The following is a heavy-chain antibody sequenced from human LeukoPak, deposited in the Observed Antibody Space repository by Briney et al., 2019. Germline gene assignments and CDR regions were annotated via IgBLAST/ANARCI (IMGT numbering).Heavy chain of an antibody. CDR2: ITSSGGST. CDR1: GFTFSTYG. V-gene: IGHV3-23*01. Sequence: GGSLRLSCAASGFTFSTYGMSWVRQAPGKGLEWVSAITSSGGSTYYADSVKGRFTISRDNSKHTMYLQMNSLRAEDTAVYYCAKDDLYGKFDYWGLGTLVTVSS. CDR3: AKDDLYGKFDY. J-gene: IGHJ4*02. D-gene: IGHD4-17*01.